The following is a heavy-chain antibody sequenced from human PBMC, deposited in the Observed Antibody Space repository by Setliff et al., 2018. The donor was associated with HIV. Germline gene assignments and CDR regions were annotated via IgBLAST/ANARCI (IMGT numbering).Heavy chain of an antibody. V-gene: IGHV1-18*01. J-gene: IGHJ5*02. CDR2: ISAYNGNT. D-gene: IGHD1-26*01. CDR3: ARARLQGIVTAVGPRDNCLGP. CDR1: GYSFINYG. Sequence: GASVKVSCKASGYSFINYGISWVRRAPGQGLEWMGWISAYNGNTDYAPRLLGRVTMTTDTSTSTAYMELRSLSSDDTAVYYCARARLQGIVTAVGPRDNCLGPWGQGTRVTVSS.